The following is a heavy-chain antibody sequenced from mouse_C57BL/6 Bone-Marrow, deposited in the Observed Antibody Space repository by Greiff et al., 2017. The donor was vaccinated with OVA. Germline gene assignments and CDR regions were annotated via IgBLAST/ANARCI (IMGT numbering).Heavy chain of an antibody. Sequence: EVQLQESGPVLVKPGASVKMSCKASGYTFTDYYMNWVKQSHGKSLEWIGVINPYNGGTSYNQKFKGKATLTVDKSSSTAYMELNSLTSEDSAVYYCAREVYYYGSSYWGQGTTLTVSS. CDR2: INPYNGGT. J-gene: IGHJ2*01. CDR3: AREVYYYGSSY. V-gene: IGHV1-19*01. D-gene: IGHD1-1*01. CDR1: GYTFTDYY.